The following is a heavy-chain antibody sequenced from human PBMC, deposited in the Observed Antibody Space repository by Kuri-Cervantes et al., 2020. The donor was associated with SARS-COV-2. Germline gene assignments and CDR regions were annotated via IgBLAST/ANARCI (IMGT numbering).Heavy chain of an antibody. CDR2: ISSSSSYI. Sequence: GESLKISCAASGFTVSSNYMSWVRQAPGKGLEWVSSISSSSSYIYYADSVKGRFTISRDNAKNSLYLQMNSLRAEDTAVYYCASLEYSSSSGVSVCDYWGQGTLVTVSS. D-gene: IGHD6-6*01. V-gene: IGHV3-21*01. J-gene: IGHJ4*02. CDR1: GFTVSSNY. CDR3: ASLEYSSSSGVSVCDY.